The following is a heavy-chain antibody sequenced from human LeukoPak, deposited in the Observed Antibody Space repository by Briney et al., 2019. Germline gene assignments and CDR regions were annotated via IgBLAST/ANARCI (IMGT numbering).Heavy chain of an antibody. CDR1: GGSISSYY. CDR2: ISDIGSI. V-gene: IGHV4-59*12. CDR3: ARDSTTYSGSYLFDY. Sequence: PSETLSLTCTVSGGSISSYYWSWIRQPPGKGLEWIAYISDIGSINYNPSLKSRVTISLDTSKNQFSLKLSSVTAADTAVYYCARDSTTYSGSYLFDYWGQGTLVIVSS. J-gene: IGHJ4*02. D-gene: IGHD1-26*01.